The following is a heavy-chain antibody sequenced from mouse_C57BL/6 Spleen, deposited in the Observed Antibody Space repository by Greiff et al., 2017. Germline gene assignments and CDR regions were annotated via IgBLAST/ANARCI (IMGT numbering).Heavy chain of an antibody. CDR1: GYTFTSYW. J-gene: IGHJ4*01. CDR2: INPSNGGT. Sequence: VQLQQPGTELVKPGASVKLSCKASGYTFTSYWMHWVKQRPGQGLEWIGNINPSNGGTNYNEKFKSKATLTVDKSSSTAYMQLSSLTSEDSAVYYCARSRPSTGGAMDYWGQGTSVTVSS. CDR3: ARSRPSTGGAMDY. D-gene: IGHD1-1*01. V-gene: IGHV1-53*01.